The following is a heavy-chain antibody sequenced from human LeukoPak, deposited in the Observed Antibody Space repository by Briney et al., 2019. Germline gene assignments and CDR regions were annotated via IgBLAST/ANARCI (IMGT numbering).Heavy chain of an antibody. V-gene: IGHV1-18*01. D-gene: IGHD5/OR15-5a*01. Sequence: ASVKVSCKASGYTFTTFGISWVRQAPGQGLEWMGWISADTGYTNYAQKFQGRVTMTTDRSTSTAYMELRGLRSDDTALYYCARAFYDFGFWGQGTLVTVSS. J-gene: IGHJ4*02. CDR1: GYTFTTFG. CDR2: ISADTGYT. CDR3: ARAFYDFGF.